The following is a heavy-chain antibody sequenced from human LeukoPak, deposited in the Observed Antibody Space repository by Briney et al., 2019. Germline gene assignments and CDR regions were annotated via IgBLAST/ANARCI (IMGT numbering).Heavy chain of an antibody. D-gene: IGHD5-24*01. CDR3: AKNVGRDGYNDYFDY. V-gene: IGHV3-23*01. Sequence: GGSLRLSCAASGFTFSSYAMSWVRQAPGKGLEWVSAIRGSGGTTYYADSVKGRFTISRDNSKNTVYLQMNSLRPDDTAMYYCAKNVGRDGYNDYFDYWGQGTLVTVSS. CDR1: GFTFSSYA. CDR2: IRGSGGTT. J-gene: IGHJ4*02.